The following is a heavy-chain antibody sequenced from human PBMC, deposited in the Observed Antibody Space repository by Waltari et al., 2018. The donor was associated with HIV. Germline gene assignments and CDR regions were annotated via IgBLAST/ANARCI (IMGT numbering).Heavy chain of an antibody. CDR1: DKHLANYS. Sequence: EVQLVQSGAWGHKPGESLQCARWGSDKHLANYSFVCVAQTPWDRPRVWGVIYPCDSDTRDSPSFQGQVTISADKSISTAYLQWSSLKASDTAMYYCARQNYYDSSGYPLRIDAFDIWGQGKMVTVSS. CDR2: IYPCDSDT. D-gene: IGHD3-22*01. CDR3: ARQNYYDSSGYPLRIDAFDI. V-gene: IGHV5-51*07. J-gene: IGHJ3*02.